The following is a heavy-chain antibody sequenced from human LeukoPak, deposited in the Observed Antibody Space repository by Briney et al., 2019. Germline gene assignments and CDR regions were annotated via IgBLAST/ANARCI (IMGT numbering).Heavy chain of an antibody. V-gene: IGHV1-69*02. CDR1: GGTFSSYT. CDR2: IIPILGVA. J-gene: IGHJ6*03. D-gene: IGHD2-2*01. Sequence: SVKVSCKASGGTFSSYTISWVRHAPGQGLEWMGRIIPILGVANYAQKFQSRVTTTADKSTSRAYMELSSLRSEDTAVYYCARGYCSSTSCYYGYYYMDVWGKGTTVTVSS. CDR3: ARGYCSSTSCYYGYYYMDV.